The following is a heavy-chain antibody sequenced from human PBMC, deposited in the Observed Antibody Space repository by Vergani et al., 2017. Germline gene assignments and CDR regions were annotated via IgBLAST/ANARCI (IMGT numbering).Heavy chain of an antibody. Sequence: EVQLVESGGGLVQPGGSLRLSCAASGFTFSSYWMSWVRQAPGKGLEWVANIKQDGSEKYYVDSVKGRFTISRDNAKNSLYLQMNSLRAEDSAVYYCARDHTQVYGSGAFDPWGQGTLVTVSS. D-gene: IGHD3-10*01. CDR1: GFTFSSYW. J-gene: IGHJ5*02. CDR3: ARDHTQVYGSGAFDP. CDR2: IKQDGSEK. V-gene: IGHV3-7*01.